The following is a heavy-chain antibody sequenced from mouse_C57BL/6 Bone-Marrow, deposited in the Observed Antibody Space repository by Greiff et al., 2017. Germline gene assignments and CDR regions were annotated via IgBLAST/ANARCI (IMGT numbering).Heavy chain of an antibody. CDR2: FYPGSGSI. D-gene: IGHD1-1*01. CDR1: GYTFTEYT. J-gene: IGHJ4*01. V-gene: IGHV1-62-2*01. CDR3: ARHEESSFAMDY. Sequence: VKLMESGAELVKPGASVKLSCQASGYTFTEYTIHWVKQRSGQGLEWIGWFYPGSGSIKYNEKFKDKATLTADKSSSTVYMELSRLTSEDSAVYFCARHEESSFAMDYWGQGTSVTVSS.